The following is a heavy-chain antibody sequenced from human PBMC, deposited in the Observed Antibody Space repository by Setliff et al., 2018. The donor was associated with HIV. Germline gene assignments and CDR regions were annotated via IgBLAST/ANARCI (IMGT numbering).Heavy chain of an antibody. J-gene: IGHJ4*02. Sequence: SETLSLTCTVSGGSISSGDYYWSWIRQPPGKGLEWIGYIYYSGSTYYNPSLQSRVNISVDTSKNLFSLRLSSVTASDTAVYYCAIQAIFGYCDSSGYLDYWGQGTLVTVSS. CDR1: GGSISSGDYY. CDR2: IYYSGST. V-gene: IGHV4-30-4*08. CDR3: AIQAIFGYCDSSGYLDY. D-gene: IGHD3-22*01.